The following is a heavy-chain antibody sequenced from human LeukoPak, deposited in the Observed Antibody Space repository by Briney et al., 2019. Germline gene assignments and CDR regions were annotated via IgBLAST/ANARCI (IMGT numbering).Heavy chain of an antibody. CDR2: ISSSSSYI. Sequence: GGSLRLSCAASGFTFSSYSMNWVRQAPGKGLEWVSSISSSSSYIYYADSVKGRFTISRDNAKNSLYLQMNSLRAEDTAVYYCASEEGYIAVAGTGVGYWGQGTLVTVSS. CDR3: ASEEGYIAVAGTGVGY. CDR1: GFTFSSYS. J-gene: IGHJ4*02. V-gene: IGHV3-21*01. D-gene: IGHD6-19*01.